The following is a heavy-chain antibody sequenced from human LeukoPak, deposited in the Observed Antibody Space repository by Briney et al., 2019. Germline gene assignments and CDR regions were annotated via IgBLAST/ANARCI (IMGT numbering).Heavy chain of an antibody. CDR2: IYYSGST. D-gene: IGHD3-10*01. Sequence: SETLSLTCTVSGGSISSSSYYWGWIRQPPGKGLEWIGSIYYSGSTYYSPSLKNRVTISVDTSKNQFSLKLSSVTAADTAVYYCAREGYGSGSYYLYYYYYYMDVWGKGTTVTVSS. CDR1: GGSISSSSYY. V-gene: IGHV4-39*02. J-gene: IGHJ6*03. CDR3: AREGYGSGSYYLYYYYYYMDV.